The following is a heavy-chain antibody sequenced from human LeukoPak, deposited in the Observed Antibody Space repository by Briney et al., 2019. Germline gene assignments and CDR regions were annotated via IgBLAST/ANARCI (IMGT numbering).Heavy chain of an antibody. CDR2: INPNTGGT. CDR1: GYTFTGYY. CDR3: AREPMVRDFNWVDT. V-gene: IGHV1-2*06. J-gene: IGHJ5*02. Sequence: ASVKVSCKASGYTFTGYYLHWVRQAPGQGLEWMGRINPNTGGTNHAQKFQGRVTMTRDTSISTAYMELSGLTSDDTAVYYCAREPMVRDFNWVDTWGQGILVTVSS. D-gene: IGHD3-10*01.